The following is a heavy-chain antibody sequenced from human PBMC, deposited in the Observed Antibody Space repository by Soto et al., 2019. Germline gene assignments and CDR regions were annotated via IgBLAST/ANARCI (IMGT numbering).Heavy chain of an antibody. J-gene: IGHJ4*02. D-gene: IGHD3-10*01. CDR3: AKVRVAALGYGSGSYAYDY. CDR1: GFTFSSYA. Sequence: GGSLRLSCAASGFTFSSYAMSWVRQAPGKGLEWVSAISGSGGSTYYADSVKGRFTISRDNSKNTLYLQMNSLRAEDTAVYYCAKVRVAALGYGSGSYAYDYWGQGPLVTVSS. CDR2: ISGSGGST. V-gene: IGHV3-23*01.